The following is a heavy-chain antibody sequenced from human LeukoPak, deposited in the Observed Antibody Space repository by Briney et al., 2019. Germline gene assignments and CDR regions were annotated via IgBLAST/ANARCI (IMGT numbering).Heavy chain of an antibody. CDR1: GGTFSSYA. Sequence: GASVKVSCKASGGTFSSYAISWVRQAPGQGLEWMGRIIPSLGIANYAQKFQGRVTIIADKSTSTAYMEVSSLRSEDTAVYYCARARVAADFYLYYGRDVWGKGTTVTVSS. D-gene: IGHD6-25*01. CDR2: IIPSLGIA. J-gene: IGHJ6*04. V-gene: IGHV1-69*04. CDR3: ARARVAADFYLYYGRDV.